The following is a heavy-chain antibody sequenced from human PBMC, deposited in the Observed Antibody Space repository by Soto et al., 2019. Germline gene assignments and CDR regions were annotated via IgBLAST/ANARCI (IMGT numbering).Heavy chain of an antibody. CDR2: INHSGST. D-gene: IGHD1-1*01. CDR3: ARADNWNDSDAFDI. V-gene: IGHV4-34*01. J-gene: IGHJ3*02. Sequence: PSETLSLTCAVYGGSFSGYYWSWIRQPPGKGLEWIGEINHSGSTNYNPSLKSRVTISVDTSKNQFSLKLSSVTAADTAVYYCARADNWNDSDAFDIWGQGTMVTVSS. CDR1: GGSFSGYY.